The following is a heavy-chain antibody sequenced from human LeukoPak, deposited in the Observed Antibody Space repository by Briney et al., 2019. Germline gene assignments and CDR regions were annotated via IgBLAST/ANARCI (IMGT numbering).Heavy chain of an antibody. J-gene: IGHJ5*02. CDR2: FYYSGST. D-gene: IGHD6-13*01. CDR3: AVARGWYRDLKTFDP. Sequence: PSQTLPLTCTVSGGSISSGGYYWSWIRQHPGKGLEWIGHFYYSGSTYYNPSLKSRVTISVDTSKNQFSLKLSSVTAADTAVYYCAVARGWYRDLKTFDPWGQGTLVTVSS. V-gene: IGHV4-31*03. CDR1: GGSISSGGYY.